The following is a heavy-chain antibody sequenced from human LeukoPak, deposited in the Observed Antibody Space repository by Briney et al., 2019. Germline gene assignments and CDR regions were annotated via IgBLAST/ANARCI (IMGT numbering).Heavy chain of an antibody. V-gene: IGHV3-23*01. CDR1: GFTFSSYA. J-gene: IGHJ4*02. D-gene: IGHD6-19*01. Sequence: PGGSLRLSCAASGFTFSSYAMSWVRQAPGKGLEWVSSISGSGGSTYYADSVKGRFTISRDNSKNTLYLQMNRLRAEDTAVYYCTKDDGYSSGWADYWGQGTLLSVSS. CDR2: ISGSGGST. CDR3: TKDDGYSSGWADY.